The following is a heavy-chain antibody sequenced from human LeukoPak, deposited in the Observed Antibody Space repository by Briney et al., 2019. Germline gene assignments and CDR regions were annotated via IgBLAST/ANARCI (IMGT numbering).Heavy chain of an antibody. Sequence: PGGSLRLSCAASGFTVSSNSMNWVRQTPGKGLEWVAVIWYDGSNKYYADSVKGRFTISRDNSKNTLYLQMNSLRAEDTAVYYCARDFATTAVDYWGQGTLVTVSS. CDR2: IWYDGSNK. V-gene: IGHV3-33*08. D-gene: IGHD4-17*01. J-gene: IGHJ4*02. CDR3: ARDFATTAVDY. CDR1: GFTVSSNS.